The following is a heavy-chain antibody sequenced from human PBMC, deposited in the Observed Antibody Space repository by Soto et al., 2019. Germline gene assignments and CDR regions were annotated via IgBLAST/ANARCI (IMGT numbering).Heavy chain of an antibody. CDR3: ARLAASAGTFEFDY. J-gene: IGHJ4*02. CDR2: IYYSGST. Sequence: SETLCLTCTVSGGSISSYYWSWIRQPPGKGLEWIGYIYYSGSTNYNPSLKSRVTISVDTSKNQFFLKLSSVTAADTAVYYCARLAASAGTFEFDYWGQGTLVTSPQ. CDR1: GGSISSYY. V-gene: IGHV4-59*01. D-gene: IGHD6-19*01.